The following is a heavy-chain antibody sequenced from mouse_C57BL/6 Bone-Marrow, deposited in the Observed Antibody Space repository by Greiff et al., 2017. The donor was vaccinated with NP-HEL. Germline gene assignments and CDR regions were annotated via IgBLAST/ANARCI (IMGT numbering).Heavy chain of an antibody. CDR2: ISYDGSN. Sequence: EVKVEESGPGLVKPSQSLSLTCSVTGYSITSGYYWNWIRQFPGNKLEWMGYISYDGSNNYNPSLKNRISITRDTSKNQFFLKLNSVTTEDTATYYCARERWDSRFAYWGQGTLVTVSA. D-gene: IGHD4-1*01. CDR3: ARERWDSRFAY. V-gene: IGHV3-6*01. J-gene: IGHJ3*01. CDR1: GYSITSGYY.